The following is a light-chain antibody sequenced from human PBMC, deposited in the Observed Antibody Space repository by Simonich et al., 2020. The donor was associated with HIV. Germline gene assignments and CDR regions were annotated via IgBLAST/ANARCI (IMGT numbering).Light chain of an antibody. Sequence: DIVMTQSPDSLAVSLGERATINCKSSQSVLYSSNNQNYLAWYQQKPGTPPKLLIYWASTRESGVPDRFSGSGSGTDFPLTISSMQAEDFAVYYCQQYGSSRTFGQGTKVEIK. CDR3: QQYGSSRT. CDR2: WAS. J-gene: IGKJ1*01. V-gene: IGKV4-1*01. CDR1: QSVLYSSNNQNY.